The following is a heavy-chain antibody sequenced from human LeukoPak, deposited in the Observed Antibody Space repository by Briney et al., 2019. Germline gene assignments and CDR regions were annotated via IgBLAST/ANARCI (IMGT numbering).Heavy chain of an antibody. V-gene: IGHV3-30*18. CDR2: ISSDGSKR. D-gene: IGHD3-10*01. CDR3: AKGQYITNNAFDV. CDR1: GVTLSSYG. J-gene: IGHJ3*01. Sequence: GGSLRLSCVASGVTLSSYGMHWVRQAPGQGLEWMAVISSDGSKRYYADSVTGRFTISRDNPGNTLHLQMDSLRVEDTAIYYCAKGQYITNNAFDVWGQGTMATVSS.